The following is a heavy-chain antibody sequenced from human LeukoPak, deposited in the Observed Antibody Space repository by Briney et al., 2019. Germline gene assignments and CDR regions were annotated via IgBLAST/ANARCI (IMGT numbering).Heavy chain of an antibody. D-gene: IGHD4-17*01. J-gene: IGHJ3*01. CDR2: ISGSGGST. V-gene: IGHV3-23*01. Sequence: PGGSLRLSCAASGFTVSSNYMSWVRQAPGKGLEWVSAISGSGGSTYYADSVKGRFTISRDNSKNTLYLQMNSLRAEDTAIYYCAKSYFTYGSDAFDVWGQGTMVIVSS. CDR3: AKSYFTYGSDAFDV. CDR1: GFTVSSNY.